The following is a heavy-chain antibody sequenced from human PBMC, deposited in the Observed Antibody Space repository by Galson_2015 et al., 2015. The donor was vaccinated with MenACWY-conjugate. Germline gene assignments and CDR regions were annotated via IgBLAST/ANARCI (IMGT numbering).Heavy chain of an antibody. Sequence: SLRLSCAASGFTFTSYAMNWVRQAPGKGLEWVSSIGGSGTTYYADSVKGRFTISRDNSKNMVYLQMNSLRAEDTAMYYCAREPTYSGSFGWFDPWGQGTLVTVSS. CDR2: IGGSGTT. J-gene: IGHJ5*02. D-gene: IGHD1-26*01. CDR3: AREPTYSGSFGWFDP. V-gene: IGHV3-23*01. CDR1: GFTFTSYA.